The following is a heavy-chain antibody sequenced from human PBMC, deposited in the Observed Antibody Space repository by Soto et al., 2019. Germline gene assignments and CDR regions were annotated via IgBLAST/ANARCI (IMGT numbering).Heavy chain of an antibody. CDR3: ARSRNTGYSSSWHKNNWFDP. J-gene: IGHJ5*02. V-gene: IGHV3-48*02. D-gene: IGHD6-13*01. Sequence: GGSLRLSCAASGFTFSSYSMNWVRQAPGKGLEWVSYISSSSSTIYYADSVKGRFTISRDNAKNSLYLQMNSLRDEDTAVYYCARSRNTGYSSSWHKNNWFDPWGQGTLVTVSS. CDR1: GFTFSSYS. CDR2: ISSSSSTI.